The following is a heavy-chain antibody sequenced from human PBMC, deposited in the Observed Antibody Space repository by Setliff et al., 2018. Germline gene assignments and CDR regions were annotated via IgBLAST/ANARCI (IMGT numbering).Heavy chain of an antibody. J-gene: IGHJ4*02. CDR2: FIPMEGRA. CDR1: GRSFSSYT. CDR3: ARDDSSGYHTTYFDY. D-gene: IGHD3-22*01. V-gene: IGHV1-69*08. Sequence: SVKVSCKASGRSFSSYTISWVRQAPGQGLEWMGRFIPMEGRADYAQNFQGRVTIIADKSTSTVYMELSSLSSEDTAVYDCARDDSSGYHTTYFDYWGQGTLVTVSS.